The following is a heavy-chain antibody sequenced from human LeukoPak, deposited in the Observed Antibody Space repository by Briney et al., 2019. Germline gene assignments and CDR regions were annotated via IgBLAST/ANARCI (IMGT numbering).Heavy chain of an antibody. CDR2: IKQDGSEK. Sequence: GGSLRLSCAASGFTFSNYWMNWVRQAPTKGLEWVANIKQDGSEKYYVDSVKGRFTISRDNAKNSLYLQMNSLRAEDTAVYYCAKDDNYIRFLSWGQGTLVTVSS. CDR3: AKDDNYIRFLS. D-gene: IGHD3-16*01. CDR1: GFTFSNYW. V-gene: IGHV3-7*03. J-gene: IGHJ5*02.